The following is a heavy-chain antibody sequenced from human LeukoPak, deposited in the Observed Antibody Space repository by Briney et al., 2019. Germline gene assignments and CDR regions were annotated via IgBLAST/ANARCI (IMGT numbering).Heavy chain of an antibody. CDR3: ARSGLGYCGGGSCYRYYYYYYAMDV. CDR1: GDSVSSSTYY. Sequence: PSETLSLTCTVSGDSVSSSTYYWDWIRQPPGKGLEWIGYIYYSGSTNYNPSLKSRVTVSVDTSNNQFSLELSSVTAADTAVYYCARSGLGYCGGGSCYRYYYYYYAMDVWGQGTTVTVSS. J-gene: IGHJ6*02. D-gene: IGHD2-15*01. V-gene: IGHV4-61*05. CDR2: IYYSGST.